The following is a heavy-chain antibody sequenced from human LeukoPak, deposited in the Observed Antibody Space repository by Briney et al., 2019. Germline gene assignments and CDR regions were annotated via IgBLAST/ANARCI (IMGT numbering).Heavy chain of an antibody. CDR3: AKDVDYVRVHAFDI. V-gene: IGHV3-30*02. CDR2: IRYDGSNK. CDR1: GFTFSSYG. Sequence: GGSLRLSCAASGFTFSSYGMHWVRQAPGKGLEWVAFIRYDGSNKYYADSVKGRFTISRDNSKNTLYLQMNSLRAEDTAVYCCAKDVDYVRVHAFDIWGQGTMVTVSS. D-gene: IGHD4-17*01. J-gene: IGHJ3*02.